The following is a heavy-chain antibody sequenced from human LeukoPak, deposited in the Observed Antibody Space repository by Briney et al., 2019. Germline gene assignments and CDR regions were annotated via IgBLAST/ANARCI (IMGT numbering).Heavy chain of an antibody. D-gene: IGHD5-18*01. J-gene: IGHJ4*02. CDR2: ISSSGSTI. V-gene: IGHV3-48*03. CDR1: GFIFSSYE. Sequence: GGSLRLSCAASGFIFSSYEMNWVRQAPGKGLEWVSYISSSGSTIYYADSVKGRFTISRDNAKSSLYLQMNSLRAEDTAVYYCARDASYWLDYWAQGTGVSVSS. CDR3: ARDASYWLDY.